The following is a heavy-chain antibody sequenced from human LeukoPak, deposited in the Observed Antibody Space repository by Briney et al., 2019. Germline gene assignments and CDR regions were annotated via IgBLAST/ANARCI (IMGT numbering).Heavy chain of an antibody. CDR3: ARHVYGRHQLQAYHFDY. CDR2: MYNSGST. D-gene: IGHD2-2*01. J-gene: IGHJ4*02. CDR1: GYSISSGHY. Sequence: SETLSLTCDVSGYSISSGHYWGWIRQFPGKGLEWIASMYNSGSTYFKSSLRSRVTISLDTPKNQFSLTLNSVTAADTAVYYCARHVYGRHQLQAYHFDYWGQGILVTVSS. V-gene: IGHV4-38-2*01.